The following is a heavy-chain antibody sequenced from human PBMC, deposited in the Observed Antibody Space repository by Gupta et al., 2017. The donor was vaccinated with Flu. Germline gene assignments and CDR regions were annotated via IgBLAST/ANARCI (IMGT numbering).Heavy chain of an antibody. CDR2: IKHSGST. Sequence: QVQLQQWGAGLLKPSETLSLTCAAYGGSFSGYYWSWIRKPPGTGLEWIGEIKHSGSTNYNPSLKSRVTISVDTAKNQFSLKLSSVTAADTAVYYCARVRVARYCSGGSCYYGMDVWGQGTTVTVSS. CDR3: ARVRVARYCSGGSCYYGMDV. D-gene: IGHD2-15*01. CDR1: GGSFSGYY. V-gene: IGHV4-34*01. J-gene: IGHJ6*02.